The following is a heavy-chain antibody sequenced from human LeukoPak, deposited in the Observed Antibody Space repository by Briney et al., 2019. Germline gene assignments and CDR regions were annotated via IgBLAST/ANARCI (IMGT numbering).Heavy chain of an antibody. Sequence: GGSLRLSCAASGFTFSDYYMSWIRQAPGKGLEWVSYISSSGSTIYYADSVKGRFTISRDNSKNTLYLQMNSLRAEDTAVYYCAKDSDYYDRQNWFDPWGQGTLVTVSS. CDR2: ISSSGSTI. J-gene: IGHJ5*02. CDR3: AKDSDYYDRQNWFDP. V-gene: IGHV3-11*04. CDR1: GFTFSDYY. D-gene: IGHD3-22*01.